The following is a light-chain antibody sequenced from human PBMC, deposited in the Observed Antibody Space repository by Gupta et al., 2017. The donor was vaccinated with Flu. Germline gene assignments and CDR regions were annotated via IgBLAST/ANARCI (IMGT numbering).Light chain of an antibody. Sequence: QSVLTQPHSATRSPGQRVTLSCSRSISNLGISPVYWYQHHPGSAPILLVYKNNQRPSGFPDRFSASESGTAGSVAISRLRTEDEGDYYCSTWDDNGSGPIFGGGTMLTVL. CDR2: KNN. V-gene: IGLV1-47*01. CDR3: STWDDNGSGPI. J-gene: IGLJ2*01. CDR1: ISNLGISP.